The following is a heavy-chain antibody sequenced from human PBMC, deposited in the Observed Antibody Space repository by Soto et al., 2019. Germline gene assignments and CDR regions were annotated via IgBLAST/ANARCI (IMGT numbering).Heavy chain of an antibody. CDR1: GFTFSSYG. Sequence: GGSLRLSCAASGFTFSSYGMHWVRQAPGKGLEWVAVISYDGSNKYYADSVKGRFTISRDNSKNTLYLQMNSLRAEDTAVYYCAKDHYATTYNWNGVLDYWGQGTLVTVSS. CDR3: AKDHYATTYNWNGVLDY. V-gene: IGHV3-30*18. J-gene: IGHJ4*02. CDR2: ISYDGSNK. D-gene: IGHD1-20*01.